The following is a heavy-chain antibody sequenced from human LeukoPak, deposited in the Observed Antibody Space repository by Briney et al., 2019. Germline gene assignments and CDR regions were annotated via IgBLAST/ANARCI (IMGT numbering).Heavy chain of an antibody. V-gene: IGHV4-38-2*02. J-gene: IGHJ4*02. Sequence: EPSETLSLTCTVSGYSISSGYYWGWIRQPPGKGLEWIGSIYHSGSTYYNPSLKSRVTISVDTSKNQFSLKLSSVTAADTAVYYCARETMGEDIVLMVYAILNYFDYWGQGTLVTVSS. D-gene: IGHD2-8*01. CDR2: IYHSGST. CDR1: GYSISSGYY. CDR3: ARETMGEDIVLMVYAILNYFDY.